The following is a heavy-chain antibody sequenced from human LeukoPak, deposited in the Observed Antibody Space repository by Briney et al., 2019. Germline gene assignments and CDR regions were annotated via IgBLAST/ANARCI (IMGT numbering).Heavy chain of an antibody. CDR3: AKDHYYGSGSYSRWVYFDY. CDR2: ISWDGGST. CDR1: GFTFSNYS. J-gene: IGHJ4*02. D-gene: IGHD3-10*01. V-gene: IGHV3-43*01. Sequence: GGSLRLSCAASGFTFSNYSMNWVRQAPGKGLEWVSLISWDGGSTYYADSVKGRFTISRDNSKNSLYLQMNSLRTEDTALYFCAKDHYYGSGSYSRWVYFDYWGQGTLVTVSS.